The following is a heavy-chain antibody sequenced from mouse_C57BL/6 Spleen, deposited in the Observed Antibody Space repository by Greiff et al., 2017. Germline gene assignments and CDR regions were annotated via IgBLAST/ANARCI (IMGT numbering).Heavy chain of an antibody. CDR1: GYTFTSYW. D-gene: IGHD1-1*01. V-gene: IGHV1-52*01. CDR3: ARQGTVVANYYAMDC. J-gene: IGHJ4*01. CDR2: IDPSDSET. Sequence: QVQLQQPGAELVRPGSSVKLSCKASGYTFTSYWMHWVKQRPIQGLEWIGNIDPSDSETHYNQKFKDKATLTVDKSSSTAYMQLSSLTSEDSAVYYCARQGTVVANYYAMDCWGQGNSVTVSS.